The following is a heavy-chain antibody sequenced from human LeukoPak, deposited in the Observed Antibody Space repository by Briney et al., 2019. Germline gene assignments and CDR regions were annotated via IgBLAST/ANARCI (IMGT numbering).Heavy chain of an antibody. V-gene: IGHV4-34*09. CDR2: INHSGST. CDR3: ARGNCSSTSCYYTGHFDY. CDR1: GGSFSGYY. D-gene: IGHD2-2*01. Sequence: SETLSLTCAVYGGSFSGYYWSWIRQPPGKGLEWIGEINHSGSTYYNPSLKSRVTISVDTSKNQFSLKLSSVTAADTAVYYCARGNCSSTSCYYTGHFDYWGQGTLVTVSS. J-gene: IGHJ4*02.